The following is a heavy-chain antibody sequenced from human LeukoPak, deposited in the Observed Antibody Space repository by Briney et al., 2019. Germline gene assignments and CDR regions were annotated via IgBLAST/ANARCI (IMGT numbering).Heavy chain of an antibody. J-gene: IGHJ6*02. V-gene: IGHV4-59*01. Sequence: SETLSLTCTVSGASISSFYWGWIRQPPGKGLEFIGYVYYTGSTNYTPSLESRVTISLDTSKNEFSLKMSSVTAADTAVYYCARVPVYYGMDVWGQGTTVTVSS. CDR1: GASISSFY. CDR3: ARVPVYYGMDV. CDR2: VYYTGST.